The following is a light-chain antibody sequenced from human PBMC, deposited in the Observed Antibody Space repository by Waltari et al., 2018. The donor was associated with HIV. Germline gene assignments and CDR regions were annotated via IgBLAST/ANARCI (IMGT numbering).Light chain of an antibody. Sequence: EIVMTQSPGTLSVSPGESAILSCRASETVAAEYLAWYAQKLGQPPIRVISAASYRASGISARFSGSGSGRDFTLIIDRVEAEDFAVYYCQVYGGAVYTFGQGTRLENK. J-gene: IGKJ2*01. CDR1: ETVAAEY. V-gene: IGKV3-20*01. CDR3: QVYGGAVYT. CDR2: AAS.